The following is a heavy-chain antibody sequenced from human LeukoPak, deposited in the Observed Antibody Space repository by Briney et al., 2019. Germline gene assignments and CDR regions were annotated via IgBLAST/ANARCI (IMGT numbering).Heavy chain of an antibody. V-gene: IGHV5-51*01. CDR2: IYPGDSDT. CDR3: ARPRYRSDWDYFDY. J-gene: IGHJ4*02. Sequence: GESLKISCKGSGYRFTNYWIAWVRQMPGKGLEWMGIIYPGDSDTRYSPSFQGQVTISADKSISTAYLQWSSLKASDTAMYYCARPRYRSDWDYFDYWGQGTLVTVSS. CDR1: GYRFTNYW. D-gene: IGHD3-10*01.